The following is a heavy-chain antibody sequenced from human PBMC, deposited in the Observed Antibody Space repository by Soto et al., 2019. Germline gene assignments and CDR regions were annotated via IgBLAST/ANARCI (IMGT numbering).Heavy chain of an antibody. Sequence: ASVKVSCKASGYTFTSYYMHWVRQAPGQGLEWMGIINPSGGSTSYAQKFQGRVTMTRDTSTSTVYMELSSLRSEDTAVYYCATYCSGGSCYSRNPNDAFDIWGQGTMVTVSS. D-gene: IGHD2-15*01. V-gene: IGHV1-46*03. J-gene: IGHJ3*02. CDR2: INPSGGST. CDR1: GYTFTSYY. CDR3: ATYCSGGSCYSRNPNDAFDI.